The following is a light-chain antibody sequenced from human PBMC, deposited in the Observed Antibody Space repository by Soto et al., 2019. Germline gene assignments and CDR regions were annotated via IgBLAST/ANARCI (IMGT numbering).Light chain of an antibody. Sequence: QSALTQPPSASGSPGQSGAISCTGTSSEVGGYNYVSWYQQHPGKAPKLMIYEVNKRPSGVPDRFSGSKSGNTASLTVSGRQAEDEADYYCSSYAGSINVFGTGTKLTVL. CDR3: SSYAGSINV. J-gene: IGLJ1*01. CDR1: SSEVGGYNY. CDR2: EVN. V-gene: IGLV2-8*01.